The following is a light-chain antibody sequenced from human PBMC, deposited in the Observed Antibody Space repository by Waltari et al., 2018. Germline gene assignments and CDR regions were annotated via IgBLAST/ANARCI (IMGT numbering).Light chain of an antibody. J-gene: IGKJ2*01. V-gene: IGKV4-1*01. Sequence: DSVMTQSPDSLAVSLGERATINCKSSQNILYSSTNKNYLTWYQQKPGQPPKLLIYWASTRESGVPDRFSGSGSGTDFTLTISSLQAEDVAVYYCHQYSITPYTFGQGTKLEIK. CDR3: HQYSITPYT. CDR1: QNILYSSTNKNY. CDR2: WAS.